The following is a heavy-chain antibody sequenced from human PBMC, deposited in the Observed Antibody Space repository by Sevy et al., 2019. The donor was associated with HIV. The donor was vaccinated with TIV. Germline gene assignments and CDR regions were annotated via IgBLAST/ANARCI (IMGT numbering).Heavy chain of an antibody. CDR1: GFTFSSAW. V-gene: IGHV3-15*01. D-gene: IGHD5-12*01. CDR3: ITDPAYRGYDEEVINYYFYGMDV. CDR2: IKSEFDGGAI. J-gene: IGHJ6*02. Sequence: GGSLRLSCTASGFTFSSAWMSWVRQAPGKGLEWVGRIKSEFDGGAIDYAAPVEGRLTISREDSKNTVYLQMNSLKTEDTAVYYCITDPAYRGYDEEVINYYFYGMDVWGQGTTVTVSS.